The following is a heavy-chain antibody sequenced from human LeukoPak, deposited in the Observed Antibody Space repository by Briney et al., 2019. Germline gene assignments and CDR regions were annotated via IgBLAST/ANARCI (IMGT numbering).Heavy chain of an antibody. V-gene: IGHV4-34*01. D-gene: IGHD3-10*01. CDR3: ARRGAYYYGSGSYYNAHFDY. CDR1: GGSFSGYY. Sequence: SETLSLTCAVYGGSFSGYYWSWIRQPPGKGLEWIGEINHSGSTNYNPSLKSRVNISVDTSKHQFSLKLSSVTAADTAVYYCARRGAYYYGSGSYYNAHFDYWGQGTLVTVSS. CDR2: INHSGST. J-gene: IGHJ4*02.